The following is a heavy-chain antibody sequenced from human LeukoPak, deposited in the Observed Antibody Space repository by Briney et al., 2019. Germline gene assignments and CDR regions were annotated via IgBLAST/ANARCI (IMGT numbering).Heavy chain of an antibody. Sequence: SVNLSFNSSGYAVTISSYYWGGVRQPPGKGLEWIGYIYYSGSTKYNPSLKSRVTISVDTSKKQFSLKLSSVTAADTAVYYCARSKDILTGYCFDYWGQGTLVTVSS. D-gene: IGHD3-9*01. J-gene: IGHJ4*02. V-gene: IGHV4-59*01. CDR1: AVTISSYY. CDR2: IYYSGST. CDR3: ARSKDILTGYCFDY.